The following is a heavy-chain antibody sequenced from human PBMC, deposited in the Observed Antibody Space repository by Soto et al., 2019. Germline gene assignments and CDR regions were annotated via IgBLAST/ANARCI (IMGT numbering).Heavy chain of an antibody. CDR1: GGTFSSYA. V-gene: IGHV1-69*01. J-gene: IGHJ3*02. CDR2: IIPIFGTA. CDR3: ARDRTSCGGDCYYSSYAFDI. D-gene: IGHD2-21*02. Sequence: KVSCKASGGTFSSYAISWVRQAPGQGLEWMGGIIPIFGTANYAQKFQGRVTITADESTSTAYMELSSLRSEDTAVYYCARDRTSCGGDCYYSSYAFDIWGQGTMVTVSS.